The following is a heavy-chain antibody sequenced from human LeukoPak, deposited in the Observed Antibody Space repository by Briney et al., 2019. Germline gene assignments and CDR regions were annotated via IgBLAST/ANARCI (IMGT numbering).Heavy chain of an antibody. V-gene: IGHV4-4*02. J-gene: IGHJ4*02. CDR3: ARDVGYSSGWYWIY. Sequence: SETLSLTCAVSGGSISSSNWWSWVRQPPGKGLEWIGEIYHSGSTNYNPSLKSRVTISVDKSKNQFSLKLSSVTAADTAVYYCARDVGYSSGWYWIYWGQGTLVTVSS. CDR1: GGSISSSNW. CDR2: IYHSGST. D-gene: IGHD6-19*01.